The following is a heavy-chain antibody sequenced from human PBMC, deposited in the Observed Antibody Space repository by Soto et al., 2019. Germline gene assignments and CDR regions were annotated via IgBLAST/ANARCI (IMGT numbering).Heavy chain of an antibody. CDR2: MNPNSGNT. Sequence: QVQLVQSGAEVKKPGASVKVSCKASGYTFTSYDINWVRQATGQGREWMGWMNPNSGNTGYAQKFQGRVTMTRNTSTSTAYMELSSLRSEETAVYYCARERSAAGTGWFDPWGQGTLVTVSS. CDR1: GYTFTSYD. J-gene: IGHJ5*02. D-gene: IGHD6-13*01. V-gene: IGHV1-8*01. CDR3: ARERSAAGTGWFDP.